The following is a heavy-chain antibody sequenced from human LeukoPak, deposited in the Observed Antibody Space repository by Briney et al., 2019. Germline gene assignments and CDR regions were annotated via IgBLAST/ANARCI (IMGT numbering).Heavy chain of an antibody. D-gene: IGHD1-1*01. CDR3: AREDEATGLAMDY. J-gene: IGHJ4*02. CDR2: LYSGGST. Sequence: GGSLRLSCAASGFTVSINYMSWVRQAPGKGLEWVSVLYSGGSTYYADSVKGRFTISRDNSKNTLYLQMNNLRVDDTAVYYCAREDEATGLAMDYWGQGTLVTVSS. CDR1: GFTVSINY. V-gene: IGHV3-53*01.